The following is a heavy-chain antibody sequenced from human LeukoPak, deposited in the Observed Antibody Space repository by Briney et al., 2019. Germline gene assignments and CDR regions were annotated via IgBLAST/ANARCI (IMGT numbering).Heavy chain of an antibody. Sequence: SSGTLSRTCAVSGGSSSSSNWWSWVRQPPGKGLEWIGEIYRSGSTNYNPSLKSRVTISVDKSKNQFSLKLSSVTAADTAMYYCARYRGASGYHFDYWGQGTLVTVSS. CDR1: GGSSSSSNW. CDR2: IYRSGST. V-gene: IGHV4-4*02. CDR3: ARYRGASGYHFDY. J-gene: IGHJ4*02. D-gene: IGHD5-12*01.